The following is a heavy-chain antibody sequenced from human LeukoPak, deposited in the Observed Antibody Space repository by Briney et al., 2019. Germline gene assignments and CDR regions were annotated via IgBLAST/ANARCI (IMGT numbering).Heavy chain of an antibody. CDR2: INPNSGGT. J-gene: IGHJ5*02. Sequence: ASVKVSCKASGYTFTDYYMHWVRQAPGQGLEWMGWINPNSGGTNYAQKFQGRVTMTRDTSISTAYMELSRLRSDDTAVYYCARDAEQWLVLGNWFDPWGQGTLVTVSS. CDR3: ARDAEQWLVLGNWFDP. D-gene: IGHD6-19*01. V-gene: IGHV1-2*02. CDR1: GYTFTDYY.